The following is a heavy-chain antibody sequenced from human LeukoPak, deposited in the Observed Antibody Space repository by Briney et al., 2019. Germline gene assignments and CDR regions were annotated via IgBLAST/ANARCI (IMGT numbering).Heavy chain of an antibody. CDR1: GFTFSSYS. CDR2: ISSSSSYI. Sequence: PGRSLRLSCAASGFTFSSYSMNWVRQAPGKGLEWVSSISSSSSYIYYADSVKGRFTISRDNAKNSLYLQMNSLRAEDTAVYYCARELFWVDDYWGQGTLVTVSS. CDR3: ARELFWVDDY. J-gene: IGHJ4*02. D-gene: IGHD3-3*01. V-gene: IGHV3-21*01.